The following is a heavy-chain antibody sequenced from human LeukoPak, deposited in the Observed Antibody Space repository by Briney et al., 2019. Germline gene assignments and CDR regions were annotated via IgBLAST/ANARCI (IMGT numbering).Heavy chain of an antibody. CDR1: GVSSSAYY. CDR3: ARGVYIAAAQYAY. V-gene: IGHV4-4*07. D-gene: IGHD6-13*01. Sequence: KSSETLPLTCSVSGVSSSAYYWSWHRQPAGKGLEWIGRIYPGESIYASENTNYNPSLKSRSTISVDTSKNQFSLKLSSVTAADTAVYYCARGVYIAAAQYAYWGQGTLVTVSS. J-gene: IGHJ4*02. CDR2: IYPGESIYASENT.